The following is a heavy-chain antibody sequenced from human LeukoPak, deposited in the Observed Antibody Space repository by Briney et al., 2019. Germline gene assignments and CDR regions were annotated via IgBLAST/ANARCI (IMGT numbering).Heavy chain of an antibody. CDR1: GFTFSSYA. V-gene: IGHV3-23*01. CDR2: ISGSGGST. CDR3: AKAGGYYYDSSGSRAFDY. J-gene: IGHJ4*02. D-gene: IGHD3-22*01. Sequence: GGSLRLSCAASGFTFSSYAMSWVRQAPGKGLKWVSAISGSGGSTYYADSVKGRFTISRDNSKNTLYLQMNSLRAEDTAVYYCAKAGGYYYDSSGSRAFDYWGQGTLVTVSS.